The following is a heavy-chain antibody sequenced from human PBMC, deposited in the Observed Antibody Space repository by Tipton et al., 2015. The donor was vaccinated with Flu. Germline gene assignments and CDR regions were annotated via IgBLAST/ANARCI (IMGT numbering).Heavy chain of an antibody. J-gene: IGHJ4*02. D-gene: IGHD2-2*01. CDR3: ARVVPAALYYFDY. V-gene: IGHV3-7*01. Sequence: QLVQSGGGLVQPGGSLRLSCAASGFTFSSYWMSWVRQAPGKGPEWVANIKQDGSEKYYVDSVKGRFTISRDNAKNSLYLQMNSLRAEDTAVYYCARVVPAALYYFDYWGQGTLVTVSS. CDR1: GFTFSSYW. CDR2: IKQDGSEK.